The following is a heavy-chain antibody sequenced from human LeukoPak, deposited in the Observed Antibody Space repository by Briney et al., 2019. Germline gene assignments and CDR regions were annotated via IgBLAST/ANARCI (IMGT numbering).Heavy chain of an antibody. CDR3: AKERSATGIERYFDY. CDR1: GFILSDYG. D-gene: IGHD1-1*01. CDR2: IWYDGSDK. V-gene: IGHV3-30*02. J-gene: IGHJ4*02. Sequence: GGSLRLSCTASGFILSDYGMHWVRQAPGKGLEWVTFIWYDGSDKYYADSVKGRFTISRDNSKNTLYLQMNSLRPEDTAVYYCAKERSATGIERYFDYWGQGTLVTVSS.